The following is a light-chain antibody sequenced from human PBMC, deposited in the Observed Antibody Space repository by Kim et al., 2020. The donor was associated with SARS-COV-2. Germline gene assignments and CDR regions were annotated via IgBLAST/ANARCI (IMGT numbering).Light chain of an antibody. CDR2: RAS. Sequence: SVGDTVTITCRASQSISSSLTWYQQKPGKAPKLLIYRASNLESGVPSRVSGSGSGTEFTLTISSLQADDFATYYCQQYNTYSGTFGQGTKVDIK. V-gene: IGKV1-5*03. CDR1: QSISSS. CDR3: QQYNTYSGT. J-gene: IGKJ1*01.